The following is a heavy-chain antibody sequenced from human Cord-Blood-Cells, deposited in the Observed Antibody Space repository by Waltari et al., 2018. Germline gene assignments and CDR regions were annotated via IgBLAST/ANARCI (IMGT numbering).Heavy chain of an antibody. V-gene: IGHV4-34*01. CDR3: ACRDGYNDAFDI. D-gene: IGHD5-12*01. CDR1: GGSFSGYY. Sequence: QVQLQQWGAGLLKPSETLSLTCAVYGGSFSGYYWSWIRQPPGKGLEWIGEINHSGSTNYNPSLKGRVTISVDTSKNQFSLKLSSVTAADTAVYYCACRDGYNDAFDIWGQGTMVTVSS. J-gene: IGHJ3*02. CDR2: INHSGST.